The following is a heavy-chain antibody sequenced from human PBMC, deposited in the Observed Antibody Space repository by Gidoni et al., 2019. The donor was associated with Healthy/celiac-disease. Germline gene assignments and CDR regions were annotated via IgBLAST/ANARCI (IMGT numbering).Heavy chain of an antibody. D-gene: IGHD6-19*01. J-gene: IGHJ6*02. V-gene: IGHV3-73*02. CDR2: IRSKANSYAT. CDR3: TRQEWLDYYYYGMDV. Sequence: EVQLVESGGGLVQPGGSLKLSCAASGFTFSGSAMHWVRQASGKGLEWVGRIRSKANSYATAYAASVKGRFTISRDDSKNTAYLQMNSLKTEDTAVYYCTRQEWLDYYYYGMDVWGQGTTVTVSS. CDR1: GFTFSGSA.